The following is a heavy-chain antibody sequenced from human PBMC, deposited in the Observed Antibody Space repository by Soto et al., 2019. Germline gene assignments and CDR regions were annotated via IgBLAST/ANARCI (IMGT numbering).Heavy chain of an antibody. CDR1: GLTFSNYG. CDR2: ISNEGSTT. D-gene: IGHD4-17*01. V-gene: IGHV3-30*03. CDR3: ARVDDYDDDF. Sequence: GGSLRLSCATSGLTFSNYGMHWVRQAPGKGLEWVAVISNEGSTTYYADSVKGRFTISRDSSKNTLYLQMDSLRSDDTAVYYRARVDDYDDDFWGPGTLVTVSS. J-gene: IGHJ4*02.